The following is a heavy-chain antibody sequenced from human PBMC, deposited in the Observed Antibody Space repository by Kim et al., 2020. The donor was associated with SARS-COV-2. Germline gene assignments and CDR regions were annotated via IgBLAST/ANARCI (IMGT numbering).Heavy chain of an antibody. Sequence: GGSLRLSCATSGFTFRSATMNWVRQAPGKGLEWLSSITDTSRYINYADSATGRFTISRANAKNTQYLQLHSHSPDATAASVYSRAALGDYYYYSMVVW. CDR3: SRAALGDYYYYSMVV. CDR1: GFTFRSAT. J-gene: IGHJ6*01. V-gene: IGHV3-21*01. CDR2: ITDTSRYI.